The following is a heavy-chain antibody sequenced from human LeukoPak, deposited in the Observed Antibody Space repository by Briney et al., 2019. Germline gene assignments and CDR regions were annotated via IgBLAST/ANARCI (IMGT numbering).Heavy chain of an antibody. CDR3: ARDFYDGFALDY. CDR1: GFTFSTST. J-gene: IGHJ4*02. V-gene: IGHV3-7*01. CDR2: INQHGGDI. Sequence: GGSLRLSCEASGFTFSTSTMYWVRQAPGQGLEWVANINQHGGDIHYVDSVKGRFTTSRDNARNSLYLQMDNLRAEDTGVYYCARDFYDGFALDYWGQGTLVTVSS. D-gene: IGHD2/OR15-2a*01.